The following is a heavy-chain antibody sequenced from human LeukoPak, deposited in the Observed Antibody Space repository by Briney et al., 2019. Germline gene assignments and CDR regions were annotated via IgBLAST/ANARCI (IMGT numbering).Heavy chain of an antibody. D-gene: IGHD6-19*01. CDR3: VKDSVVVAGLVNYFDY. CDR1: GFTFSSYW. J-gene: IGHJ4*02. Sequence: GGSLRLSCAASGFTFSSYWMHWVRQAPGKGLVWVSRINSDGSSTSYADSVKGRFTISRDNSKNTLYLQMKGLRAEDTAVYYCVKDSVVVAGLVNYFDYWGQGTLVTVSS. CDR2: INSDGSST. V-gene: IGHV3-74*01.